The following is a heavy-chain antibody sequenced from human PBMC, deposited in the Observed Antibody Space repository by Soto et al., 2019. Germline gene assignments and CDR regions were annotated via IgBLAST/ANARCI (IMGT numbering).Heavy chain of an antibody. Sequence: QVQLVQSGAEEKKPGASVKVSCKASGYTFTSYAMHWVRQAPGQRLEWMGWINAGNGNTKYSQKFQGRVTITRDTSASTAYMELSSLRSEDTAVYYCARVLGGATPVDSWGQGTLVTVSS. CDR3: ARVLGGATPVDS. J-gene: IGHJ4*02. CDR1: GYTFTSYA. CDR2: INAGNGNT. D-gene: IGHD1-26*01. V-gene: IGHV1-3*05.